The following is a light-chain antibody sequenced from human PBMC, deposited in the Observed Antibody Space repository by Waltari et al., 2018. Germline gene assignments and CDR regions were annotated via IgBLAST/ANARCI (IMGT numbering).Light chain of an antibody. J-gene: IGKJ1*01. CDR1: QSFTRY. V-gene: IGKV3-20*01. CDR3: QHYVRLPVT. Sequence: EIVLTQSPGTLSLSPGETATLSCSASQSFTRYLAWYQHKPGQAPRLLIYDASTRAAGIADRFSGSGFGTDFTLTISRLEPEDSAVYYCQHYVRLPVTFGQGTKVEI. CDR2: DAS.